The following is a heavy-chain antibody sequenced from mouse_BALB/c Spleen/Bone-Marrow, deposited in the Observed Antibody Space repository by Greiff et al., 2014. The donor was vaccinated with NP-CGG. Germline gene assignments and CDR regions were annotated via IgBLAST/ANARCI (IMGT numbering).Heavy chain of an antibody. CDR3: TRRGFGF. J-gene: IGHJ2*01. CDR2: IDPENGNI. V-gene: IGHV14-3*02. Sequence: VHVKQSGAELVKPGASVKLSCTASGFNIKDTYIHWVKRRPEQGLEWIGRIDPENGNIKYDPKFQVKATITADTSSNTAYLQLSSLTSEDTAVYYCTRRGFGFWGQGTTLTVSS. CDR1: GFNIKDTY.